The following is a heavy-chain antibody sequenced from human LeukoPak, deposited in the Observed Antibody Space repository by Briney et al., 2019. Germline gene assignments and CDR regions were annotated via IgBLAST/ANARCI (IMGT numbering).Heavy chain of an antibody. CDR3: ARDLVGASTGY. CDR1: GFTFSSYS. D-gene: IGHD1-26*01. CDR2: ISSSSSYM. Sequence: GGSLRLSCAASGFTFSSYSMNWVRQAPGKGLEWVSSISSSSSYMYYADSVKGRFTISRDNAKNSLYLQMNSLRAEDTAVYYCARDLVGASTGYWGQGTLVTVSS. V-gene: IGHV3-21*01. J-gene: IGHJ4*02.